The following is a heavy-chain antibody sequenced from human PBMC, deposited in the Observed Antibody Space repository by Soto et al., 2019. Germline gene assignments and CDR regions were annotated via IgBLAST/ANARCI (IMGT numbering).Heavy chain of an antibody. CDR2: ISGSGGST. CDR3: AKDSLYSSGWNWGFGAFDI. J-gene: IGHJ3*02. V-gene: IGHV3-23*01. CDR1: GFTFSSSA. D-gene: IGHD6-19*01. Sequence: EVQLLESGGGLVQPGGSLRLSCAASGFTFSSSAMTWVRQAPGKGLEWVSAISGSGGSTYYADSVKGRFTISRDNSKNTLYLQINSLRAEDTAVFYCAKDSLYSSGWNWGFGAFDIWGQGTMVTVSS.